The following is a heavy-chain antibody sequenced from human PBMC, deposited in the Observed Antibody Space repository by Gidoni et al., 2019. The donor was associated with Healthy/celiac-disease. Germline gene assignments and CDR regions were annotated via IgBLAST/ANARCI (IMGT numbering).Heavy chain of an antibody. CDR1: GFTASSNY. CDR3: ARGLLWFGALETGFDY. V-gene: IGHV3-53*02. J-gene: IGHJ4*02. Sequence: EVQLVETGGGLIQPGGSLRLSCAASGFTASSNYMSWVRQAPGKGLEWVLVIYSGGSTYYADSGKGRFTISRDNSKNTLYLKMNSLRAEDTAVYYCARGLLWFGALETGFDYWGQGTLVTVSS. CDR2: IYSGGST. D-gene: IGHD3-10*01.